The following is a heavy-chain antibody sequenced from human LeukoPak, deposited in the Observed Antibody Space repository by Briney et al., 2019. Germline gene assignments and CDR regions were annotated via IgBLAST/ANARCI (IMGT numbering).Heavy chain of an antibody. J-gene: IGHJ4*02. CDR1: GGSFSGYY. CDR2: INHSGST. Sequence: PSETLSLTCAVYGGSFSGYYWSWIRQPPGKGLEWIGEINHSGSTNYNPSLKSRVTISVDTSKNQFSLKLSSVTAADTAVYYCARTYYDILTGYSVFDYWGQGTLVTVSS. CDR3: ARTYYDILTGYSVFDY. D-gene: IGHD3-9*01. V-gene: IGHV4-34*01.